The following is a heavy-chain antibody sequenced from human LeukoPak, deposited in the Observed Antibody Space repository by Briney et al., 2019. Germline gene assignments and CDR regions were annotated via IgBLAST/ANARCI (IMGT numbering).Heavy chain of an antibody. CDR3: ARESPEYSSSPYYFDY. CDR1: GYSFSSYD. CDR2: RNPNSGGT. V-gene: IGHV1-2*02. D-gene: IGHD6-6*01. Sequence: ASVKVSCKASGYSFSSYDVGWVRQATGQGLEWMGWRNPNSGGTNYAQKFQGRVTMTRDTSISTAYMELSRLRSDDTAVYYCARESPEYSSSPYYFDYWGQGTLVTVSS. J-gene: IGHJ4*02.